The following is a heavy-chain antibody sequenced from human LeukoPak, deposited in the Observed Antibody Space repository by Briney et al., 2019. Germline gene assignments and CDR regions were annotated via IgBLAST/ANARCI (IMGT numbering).Heavy chain of an antibody. Sequence: ASVKVSCEASGYTFTSYDINWVRQATGQGLEWMGWMNPNSGNAGYAQKFQGRVTMTRSTSISAAYMELSSLRSEDTAVYYCARNDYGDDGHDAFDIWGQGTMVTISS. J-gene: IGHJ3*02. D-gene: IGHD4-17*01. CDR3: ARNDYGDDGHDAFDI. V-gene: IGHV1-8*01. CDR2: MNPNSGNA. CDR1: GYTFTSYD.